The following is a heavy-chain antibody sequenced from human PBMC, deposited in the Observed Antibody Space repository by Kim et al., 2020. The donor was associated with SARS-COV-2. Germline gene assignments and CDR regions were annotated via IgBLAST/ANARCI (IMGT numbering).Heavy chain of an antibody. CDR2: ST. V-gene: IGHV4-59*08. J-gene: IGHJ4*02. D-gene: IGHD1-7*01. Sequence: STTYNPSLKSRVTISVDTSKNQFSLKLSSVTAADTAVYYCARLTNYLFDYWGQGTLVTVSS. CDR3: ARLTNYLFDY.